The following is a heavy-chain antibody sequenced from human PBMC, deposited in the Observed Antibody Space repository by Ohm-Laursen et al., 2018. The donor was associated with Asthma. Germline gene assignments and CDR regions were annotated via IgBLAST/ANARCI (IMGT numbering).Heavy chain of an antibody. J-gene: IGHJ4*02. CDR2: ISYDGSNK. Sequence: SLRLSCSAAGFTFSSYGMHWVRQAPGKGLEWVAVISYDGSNKYYADSVKGRFTISRDNSKDTLYLQMNSLRAEDTAVYYCARARYSSSWYFDYWGQGTLVTVSS. V-gene: IGHV3-30*03. CDR3: ARARYSSSWYFDY. CDR1: GFTFSSYG. D-gene: IGHD6-13*01.